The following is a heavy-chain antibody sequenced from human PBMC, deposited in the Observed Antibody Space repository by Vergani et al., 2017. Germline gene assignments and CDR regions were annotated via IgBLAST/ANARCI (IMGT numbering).Heavy chain of an antibody. D-gene: IGHD3-10*01. J-gene: IGHJ6*02. CDR3: ARDLSYGSGGMDV. Sequence: QVQLVQSGAEVKKPGSSVKVSCKASGGTFSSYTISWVRQAPGQGLEWMGRIIPILGIANYAQKFQGRVTITADKSTSTGYMELSSLRSEDTAVYYCARDLSYGSGGMDVWGQGTTVTVSS. V-gene: IGHV1-69*08. CDR2: IIPILGIA. CDR1: GGTFSSYT.